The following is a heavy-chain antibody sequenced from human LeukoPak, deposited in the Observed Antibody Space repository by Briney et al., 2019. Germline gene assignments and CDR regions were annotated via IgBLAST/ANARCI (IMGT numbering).Heavy chain of an antibody. D-gene: IGHD6-13*01. J-gene: IGHJ3*02. CDR3: ARTRTTAGTHDAFDI. V-gene: IGHV4-34*01. Sequence: SETLSLTCAVYGGSFSGYYWSWIRQPPGKGLEWIGEINHSGSTNYNPSLKSRVTISVDTSKNQFSLKLSSVTAADTAVYYCARTRTTAGTHDAFDIWGQGTMVTVTS. CDR1: GGSFSGYY. CDR2: INHSGST.